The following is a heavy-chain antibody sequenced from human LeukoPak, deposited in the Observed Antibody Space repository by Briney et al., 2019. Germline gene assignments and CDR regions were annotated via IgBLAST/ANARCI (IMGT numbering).Heavy chain of an antibody. V-gene: IGHV3-21*01. D-gene: IGHD2-8*01. J-gene: IGHJ5*02. CDR1: GFDFSTYS. CDR2: ISTMGNYI. CDR3: SRDRLGVLDL. Sequence: GGSLRLSCAASGFDFSTYSINWVRQAPGKGLEWVSSISTMGNYIFYGDSVKGRFTISRDNAKNSVYLQMNSRRPEDTAVYYCSRDRLGVLDLWGQRTLVTLSS.